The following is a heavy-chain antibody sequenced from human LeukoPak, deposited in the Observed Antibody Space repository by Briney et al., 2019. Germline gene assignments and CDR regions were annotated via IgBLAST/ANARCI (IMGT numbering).Heavy chain of an antibody. J-gene: IGHJ3*02. CDR2: IHYSENT. CDR1: GGSISSYF. V-gene: IGHV4-59*01. CDR3: ARDRRWELLHAFDI. D-gene: IGHD1-26*01. Sequence: SETLSLTCTVSGGSISSYFWSWIRQPPGKGLEWIAYIHYSENTNYNPSLKSRVTISVDTSKNQFSLKLSSVTAADTAVYYRARDRRWELLHAFDIWGQGTMVTVSS.